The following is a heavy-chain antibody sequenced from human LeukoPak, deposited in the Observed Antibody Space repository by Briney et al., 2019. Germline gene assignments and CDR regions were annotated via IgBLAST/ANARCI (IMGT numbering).Heavy chain of an antibody. J-gene: IGHJ4*02. CDR2: IYASGSP. Sequence: SETLSLTCTVSGGSISIHYWSWIRQPAGKGLEWIGRIYASGSPNYNPSLKSRVTMSLDTSTNQFSLKLSSVTAADTAVYFCARATNGYAGDFDYWGQGTPVIVSS. V-gene: IGHV4-4*07. CDR1: GGSISIHY. CDR3: ARATNGYAGDFDY. D-gene: IGHD5-12*01.